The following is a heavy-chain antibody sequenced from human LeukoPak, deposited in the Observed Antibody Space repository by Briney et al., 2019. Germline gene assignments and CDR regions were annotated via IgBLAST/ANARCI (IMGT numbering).Heavy chain of an antibody. CDR1: GGSFSGYY. CDR3: ARLGSIAAPKGDY. Sequence: PSETLSLTCAVYGGSFSGYYWSWIRQPPGKGLEWIGEINHSGSTNYNPSLKSRVTISVDTSKNQFSLKLSSVTAADTAVYYCARLGSIAAPKGDYWGQGTLVTVSS. CDR2: INHSGST. V-gene: IGHV4-34*01. D-gene: IGHD6-6*01. J-gene: IGHJ4*02.